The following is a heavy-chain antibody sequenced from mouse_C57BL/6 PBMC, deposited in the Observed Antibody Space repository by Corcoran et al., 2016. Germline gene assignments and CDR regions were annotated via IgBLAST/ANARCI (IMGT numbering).Heavy chain of an antibody. J-gene: IGHJ3*01. CDR2: INPNNGGT. V-gene: IGHV1-26*01. CDR1: GYTFTDYY. Sequence: EVQLQQSRPELVKPGASVKLSCKASGYTFTDYYMNWVKQSHGKSLEWIGDINPNNGGTSYNQKFKGKPTLTVDKSSSTAYMELRSLTSEDSAVYYCARSEYGNPAGFAYWGQGTLVTVSA. D-gene: IGHD2-1*01. CDR3: ARSEYGNPAGFAY.